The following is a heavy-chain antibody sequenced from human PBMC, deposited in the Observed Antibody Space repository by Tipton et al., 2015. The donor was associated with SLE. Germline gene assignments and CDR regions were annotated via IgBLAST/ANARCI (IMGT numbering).Heavy chain of an antibody. V-gene: IGHV3-9*01. J-gene: IGHJ4*02. Sequence: SLRLSCAASGFTFDDYAMHWVRQAPGKGLEWVSGISWNRGSIGYADSVKGRFTISRDNAKNSLYLQMNSLRAEDTALYYCAKDPGYDILTGYFDYWGQGTLVTVSS. D-gene: IGHD3-9*01. CDR1: GFTFDDYA. CDR2: ISWNRGSI. CDR3: AKDPGYDILTGYFDY.